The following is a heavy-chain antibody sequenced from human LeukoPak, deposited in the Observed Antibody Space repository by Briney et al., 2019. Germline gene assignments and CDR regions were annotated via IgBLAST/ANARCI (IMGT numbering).Heavy chain of an antibody. V-gene: IGHV4-59*11. J-gene: IGHJ4*02. CDR3: ARSGSERDYFDY. Sequence: SETLSLTCTVSGGSISSHYWSRIRQPPGKGLEWIGYIYYSGSTNYNPSLKSRVAISVDTSMNQFSLKLSSVTAADTAVYYCARSGSERDYFDYWGQGTLVTVSS. CDR2: IYYSGST. CDR1: GGSISSHY. D-gene: IGHD1-26*01.